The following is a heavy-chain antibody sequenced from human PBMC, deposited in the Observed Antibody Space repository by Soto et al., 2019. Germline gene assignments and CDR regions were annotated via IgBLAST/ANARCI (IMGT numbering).Heavy chain of an antibody. Sequence: GGSLRLSCAASGFTFSSYWMSWVRQAPGGGLEWVANIKQDGSERYYVDSVKGRFTISRDNAKNSLNLQMNSLRAEDTAVYDCTRVPRSYERSGDFDEWGQG. CDR2: IKQDGSER. D-gene: IGHD3-22*01. CDR3: TRVPRSYERSGDFDE. CDR1: GFTFSSYW. V-gene: IGHV3-7*01. J-gene: IGHJ4*02.